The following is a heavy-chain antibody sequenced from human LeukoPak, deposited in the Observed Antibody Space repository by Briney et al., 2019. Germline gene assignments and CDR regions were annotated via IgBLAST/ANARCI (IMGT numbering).Heavy chain of an antibody. D-gene: IGHD1-26*01. V-gene: IGHV1-18*01. J-gene: IGHJ4*02. CDR2: ISAYNGNT. CDR1: SYTFTSYG. CDR3: ARGSGSYSTGFYDY. Sequence: ASGTVSCKPSSYTFTSYGISWVRQAPGQGLEWMGWISAYNGNTNYAQKLQGRVTMPTDTSTSTDYMELRSLRSDDTAVYYCARGSGSYSTGFYDYWGQGTLVTVSS.